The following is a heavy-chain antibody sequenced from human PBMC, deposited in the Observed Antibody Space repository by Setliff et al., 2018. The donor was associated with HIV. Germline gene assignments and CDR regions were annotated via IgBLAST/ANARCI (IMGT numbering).Heavy chain of an antibody. D-gene: IGHD3-3*01. Sequence: PSETLSLTCTVSGGSIRATSYYWGWIRQPPGKGLEWIGSIYYSGSTTYNPSLKSRVTISLDMSKNQFSLKLNSVTAADTATYYCARLGYYNFWSGYWTDYWGHGTLVTVSS. J-gene: IGHJ4*01. V-gene: IGHV4-39*01. CDR2: IYYSGST. CDR1: GGSIRATSYY. CDR3: ARLGYYNFWSGYWTDY.